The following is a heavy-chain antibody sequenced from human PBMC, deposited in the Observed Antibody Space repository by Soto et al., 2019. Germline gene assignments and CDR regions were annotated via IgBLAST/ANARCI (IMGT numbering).Heavy chain of an antibody. J-gene: IGHJ5*02. D-gene: IGHD5-18*01. CDR2: ISGSGGST. CDR1: GFTFSSYA. CDR3: AKDPRLHKYSYVENNWFDP. Sequence: GGSLRLSCAASGFTFSSYAMSWVRQAPGKGLEWVSAISGSGGSTYYADSVKDRFTISRDNSKNTLYLQMNSLRAEDTAVYYCAKDPRLHKYSYVENNWFDPWGQGTLVTVSS. V-gene: IGHV3-23*01.